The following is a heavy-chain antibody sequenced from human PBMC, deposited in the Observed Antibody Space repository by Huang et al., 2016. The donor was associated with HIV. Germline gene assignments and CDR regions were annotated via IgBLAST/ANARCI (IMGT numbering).Heavy chain of an antibody. Sequence: QVQLVQSGAEVKKPGASVKVSCKASGYQFSSYAIHWVRQATGQRLGGMGWINAGHGNTKFSQKFQDRVTMTRDTSATTAYMELSSLRSEDTAVYYCAKGGYCRSDSCSYNWFDPWGQGTLVIVSS. CDR2: INAGHGNT. CDR3: AKGGYCRSDSCSYNWFDP. J-gene: IGHJ5*02. V-gene: IGHV1-3*01. CDR1: GYQFSSYA. D-gene: IGHD2-15*01.